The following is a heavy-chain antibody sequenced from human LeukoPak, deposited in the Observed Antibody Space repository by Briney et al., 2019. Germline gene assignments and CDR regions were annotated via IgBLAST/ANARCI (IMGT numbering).Heavy chain of an antibody. V-gene: IGHV3-9*01. Sequence: GRSLRLSCAASGFTFDDYAMHWVRQAPGKGLEWVSGISWNSGSIGYADSVKGRFTISRGNAKNSLYLQMNSLRAEDTDLYYCAKDPVAVAGSDYWGQGTLVTVSS. J-gene: IGHJ4*02. CDR3: AKDPVAVAGSDY. CDR1: GFTFDDYA. CDR2: ISWNSGSI. D-gene: IGHD6-19*01.